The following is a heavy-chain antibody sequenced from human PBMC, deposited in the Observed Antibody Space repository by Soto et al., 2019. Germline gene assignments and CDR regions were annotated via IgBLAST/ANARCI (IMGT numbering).Heavy chain of an antibody. J-gene: IGHJ3*02. CDR3: ARDVYYDSSGTFSAFDI. CDR2: TYYRSKWYN. V-gene: IGHV6-1*01. CDR1: GDSVSSNSAA. Sequence: PSQTLSLTCAIYGDSVSSNSAAWNWIRQSPSRGLEWLGRTYYRSKWYNDYAVSVKSRITINPDTSKNQFSLQLNSVTPEDTAVYYCARDVYYDSSGTFSAFDIWGQGTMVTVSS. D-gene: IGHD3-22*01.